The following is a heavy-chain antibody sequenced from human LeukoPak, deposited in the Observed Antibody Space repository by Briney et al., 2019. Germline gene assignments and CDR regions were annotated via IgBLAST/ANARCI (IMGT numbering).Heavy chain of an antibody. D-gene: IGHD3-3*01. V-gene: IGHV3-30*02. J-gene: IGHJ4*02. Sequence: GGSLRLSCAASRFTFRSYAMHWVRQAPGKGLEWVAFIRYDGSNKYYADSVKGRFTISRDNSKNTLYLQMNSLRAEDTAVYYCAKDRRVAPDYWGQGTLVTVSS. CDR1: RFTFRSYA. CDR3: AKDRRVAPDY. CDR2: IRYDGSNK.